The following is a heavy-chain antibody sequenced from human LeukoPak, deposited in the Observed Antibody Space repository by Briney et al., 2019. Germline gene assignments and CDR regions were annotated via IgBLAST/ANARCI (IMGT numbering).Heavy chain of an antibody. D-gene: IGHD7-27*01. CDR2: ISSSGSTI. V-gene: IGHV3-11*04. Sequence: GGSLRLSCAASGFTFSDYYMSWIRQAPGKGLEWVSYISSSGSTIYYADSVKGRFTISRDNSKNTLYLQMNSLRAEDTAVYYCARLNWGWSHYFDYWGQGTLVTVSS. CDR1: GFTFSDYY. J-gene: IGHJ4*02. CDR3: ARLNWGWSHYFDY.